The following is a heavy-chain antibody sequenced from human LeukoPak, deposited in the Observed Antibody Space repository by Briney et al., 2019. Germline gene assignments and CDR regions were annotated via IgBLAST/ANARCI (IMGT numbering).Heavy chain of an antibody. Sequence: PGGSLRLSCAASGFTFDDYAMHWVRQAPGKGLEWVSGISWNSGSIGYAGSVKGRFTISRDNAKNSLYLQMNSLRAEDTAVYYCARLLVYNSGGEAFDHWGQGTLVTVSS. CDR3: ARLLVYNSGGEAFDH. D-gene: IGHD1-20*01. CDR1: GFTFDDYA. J-gene: IGHJ4*02. V-gene: IGHV3-9*01. CDR2: ISWNSGSI.